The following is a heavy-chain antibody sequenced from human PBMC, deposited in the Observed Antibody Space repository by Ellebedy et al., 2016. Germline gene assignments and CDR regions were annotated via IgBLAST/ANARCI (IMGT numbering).Heavy chain of an antibody. CDR2: ISYDGSNK. CDR3: AKEQWLAIKGAAFDI. D-gene: IGHD6-19*01. V-gene: IGHV3-30*18. CDR1: GFTFSSYG. Sequence: GGSLRLSXAASGFTFSSYGMHWVRQAPGKGLEWVAVISYDGSNKYYADSVKGRFTISRDNSKNTLYLQMNSLRAEDTAVYYCAKEQWLAIKGAAFDIWGQGTMVTVSS. J-gene: IGHJ3*02.